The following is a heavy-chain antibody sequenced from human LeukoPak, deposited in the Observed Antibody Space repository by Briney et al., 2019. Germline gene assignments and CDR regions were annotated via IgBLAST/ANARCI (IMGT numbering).Heavy chain of an antibody. CDR1: GFTFSSYA. J-gene: IGHJ4*02. CDR3: AKTYSGYDFGYFDY. D-gene: IGHD5-12*01. V-gene: IGHV3-23*01. CDR2: ISGSGGST. Sequence: GGSLRLSCVASGFTFSSYAMSWVRQAPGKRLEWVSAISGSGGSTYYADSVKGRFTISRDNSKNTLYLQMNSLRAEDTAVYYCAKTYSGYDFGYFDYWGQGTLVTVSS.